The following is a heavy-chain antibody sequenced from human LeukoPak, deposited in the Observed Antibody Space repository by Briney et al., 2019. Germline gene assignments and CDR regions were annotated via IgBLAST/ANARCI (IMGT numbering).Heavy chain of an antibody. D-gene: IGHD1-26*01. CDR2: INPNSGGT. CDR1: GYTFTSYA. J-gene: IGHJ4*02. V-gene: IGHV1-2*02. Sequence: ASVKVSCKASGYTFTSYAMNWVRQAPGQGLEWMGWINPNSGGTNYAQKFQGRVTMTRDTSTNTVYMELRSLRSDDTAVYYCVRDRGELPHSHFDYWGQGSLVTVSS. CDR3: VRDRGELPHSHFDY.